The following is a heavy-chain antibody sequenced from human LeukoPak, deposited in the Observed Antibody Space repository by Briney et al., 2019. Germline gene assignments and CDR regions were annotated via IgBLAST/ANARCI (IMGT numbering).Heavy chain of an antibody. CDR3: ARDRKMATPYFDY. CDR1: GFTFSSYA. D-gene: IGHD5-24*01. V-gene: IGHV3-30-3*01. CDR2: ISYDGSNK. Sequence: GGSLRLSCAASGFTFSSYAMHWVRQAPGKRLEWVAVISYDGSNKYYADSVKGRFTISRDNSKNTLYLQMNSLRAEDTAVYYCARDRKMATPYFDYWGQGTPVTVSS. J-gene: IGHJ4*02.